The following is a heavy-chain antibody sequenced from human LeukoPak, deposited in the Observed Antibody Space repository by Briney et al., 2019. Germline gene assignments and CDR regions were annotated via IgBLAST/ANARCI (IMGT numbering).Heavy chain of an antibody. Sequence: ASVTVSFQASGYTFTGHYMHWVRQAPGQGLEWMGWINPYSGGTNYAQKFQGRVPMTRDTSISTAYRQLSRLRSDDTAVYYCARVAPYYDILTGRSTFDIWGQGTMVSVSS. CDR1: GYTFTGHY. CDR3: ARVAPYYDILTGRSTFDI. J-gene: IGHJ3*02. D-gene: IGHD3-9*01. V-gene: IGHV1-2*02. CDR2: INPYSGGT.